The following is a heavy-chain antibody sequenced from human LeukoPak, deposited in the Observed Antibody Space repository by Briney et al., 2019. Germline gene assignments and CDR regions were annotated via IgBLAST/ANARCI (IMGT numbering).Heavy chain of an antibody. CDR1: GASIRNYY. J-gene: IGHJ4*02. Sequence: SETLSLTCTVSGASIRNYYWSWIRQPAGKGLEWIGRIVPSGNTNYNSSLKSRVTMSVDTSKNQFSLKLNSVTAADTAVYYCAKEGAASGPDFDYWGQGTLVIVSS. CDR3: AKEGAASGPDFDY. D-gene: IGHD6-13*01. V-gene: IGHV4-4*07. CDR2: IVPSGNT.